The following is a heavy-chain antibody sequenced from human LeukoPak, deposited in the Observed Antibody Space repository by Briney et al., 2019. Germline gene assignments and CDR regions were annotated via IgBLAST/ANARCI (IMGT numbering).Heavy chain of an antibody. V-gene: IGHV4-4*07. CDR2: INTNGNI. CDR3: AREGLDLWSGYLQD. Sequence: SETLSLTCNVSGGSISSYYWSWIRQPAGRGLEWIGRINTNGNINYNPSLKSRVTMSVDTSKNQFPLKMTSLTAPDTAVYYCAREGLDLWSGYLQDWGRGTLVTVSS. D-gene: IGHD3-3*01. CDR1: GGSISSYY. J-gene: IGHJ4*02.